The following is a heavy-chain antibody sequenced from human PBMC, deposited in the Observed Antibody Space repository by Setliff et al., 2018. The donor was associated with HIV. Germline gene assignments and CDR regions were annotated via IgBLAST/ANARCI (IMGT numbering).Heavy chain of an antibody. J-gene: IGHJ6*02. V-gene: IGHV4-31*03. CDR3: ARITIFLPGNPYFYGIDF. CDR1: GDSVTSGGFF. Sequence: PSETLSLTCSVSGDSVTSGGFFWSWIRQRPEKGLEWIWHMFYSGTTYYSPSLKSRARISSDTSENQFSLKLTSVTAADTAVYYCARITIFLPGNPYFYGIDFWGQGTTVTVSS. CDR2: MFYSGTT. D-gene: IGHD3-3*01.